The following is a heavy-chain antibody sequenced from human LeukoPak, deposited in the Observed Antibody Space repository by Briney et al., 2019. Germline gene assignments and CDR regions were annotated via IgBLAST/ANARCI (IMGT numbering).Heavy chain of an antibody. CDR2: IYYSGST. J-gene: IGHJ4*02. CDR1: GGSISSYY. Sequence: SETLSLTCTVSGGSISSYYWSWIRQPPGKGLEWIGYIYYSGSTNYNPSLKSRVTISVDTSKNQFSLKLSSVTAADTAVYYCARDRMATKYWGQGTLVTVSS. CDR3: ARDRMATKY. D-gene: IGHD5-24*01. V-gene: IGHV4-59*01.